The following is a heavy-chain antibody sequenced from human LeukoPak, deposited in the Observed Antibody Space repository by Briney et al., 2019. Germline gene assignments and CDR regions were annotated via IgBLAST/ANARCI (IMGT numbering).Heavy chain of an antibody. Sequence: ASVKVSCKASGYTFASYGISWVRQAPGQGLEWMGWISAYNGNTNYAQKLQGRVTMTTYTSTSTAYMELRSLRSDDTALYYYARDFPPCSSSLSPFDYWGQGTLVTVSS. CDR3: ARDFPPCSSSLSPFDY. V-gene: IGHV1-18*01. CDR2: ISAYNGNT. J-gene: IGHJ4*02. D-gene: IGHD6-13*01. CDR1: GYTFASYG.